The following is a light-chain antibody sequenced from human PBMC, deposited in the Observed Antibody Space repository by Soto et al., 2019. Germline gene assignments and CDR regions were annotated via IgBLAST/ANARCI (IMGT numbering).Light chain of an antibody. V-gene: IGKV4-1*01. J-gene: IGKJ1*01. CDR1: QSVLYSSNNKNY. CDR2: WAS. Sequence: DIVMTQSPDSLAVSLGERATIKCKSSQSVLYSSNNKNYLAWYQQKPGQPPKLLISWASTRESGVPDRFSGSGSGTDFTLTTSSLQAEDVAVYYCQPSYNTPWTFGQGTKVDI. CDR3: QPSYNTPWT.